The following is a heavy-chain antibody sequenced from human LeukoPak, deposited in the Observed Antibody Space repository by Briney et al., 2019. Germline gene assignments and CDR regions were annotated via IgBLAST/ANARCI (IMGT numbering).Heavy chain of an antibody. V-gene: IGHV1-2*02. D-gene: IGHD2-15*01. Sequence: ASVKVSCKSSGYTFSDYVMHWVRQAPGQGLEWMGWIYAKDGGTNYAQKFQGRVTMTRDTSISTAYMELSRLISHDTAVYYCVRDYPGGSRDGFDVWGQGTMVTVSS. J-gene: IGHJ3*01. CDR3: VRDYPGGSRDGFDV. CDR1: GYTFSDYV. CDR2: IYAKDGGT.